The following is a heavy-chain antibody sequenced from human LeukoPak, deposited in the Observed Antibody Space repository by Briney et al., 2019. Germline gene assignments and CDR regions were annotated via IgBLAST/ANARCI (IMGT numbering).Heavy chain of an antibody. V-gene: IGHV3-48*01. CDR2: IISGADTI. CDR3: ARSDILTGDYFDY. CDR1: GFTFSSYS. D-gene: IGHD3-9*01. Sequence: GRSLRLSCAASGFTFSSYSMNWVRQAPGKGLEWVSYIISGADTIYYADSVKGRFTISRDNAKNSLYLQMSSLTAEDTAVYYCARSDILTGDYFDYWGQGALVTVSS. J-gene: IGHJ4*02.